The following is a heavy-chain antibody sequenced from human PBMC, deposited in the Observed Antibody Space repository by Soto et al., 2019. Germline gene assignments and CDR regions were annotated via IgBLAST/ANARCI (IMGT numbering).Heavy chain of an antibody. V-gene: IGHV1-18*01. Sequence: QVQLVQSGAEVKKPGASVKVSCKASGYTFTNYGFSWVRQAPGQGLEWMGWISGYNGNTKYVEKFQGRVTMTADTSTSTAHMELRSLRSDDTAVYYCARAGPAPYYYYGMDVWGQGTAVTVSS. CDR3: ARAGPAPYYYYGMDV. J-gene: IGHJ6*02. CDR1: GYTFTNYG. CDR2: ISGYNGNT.